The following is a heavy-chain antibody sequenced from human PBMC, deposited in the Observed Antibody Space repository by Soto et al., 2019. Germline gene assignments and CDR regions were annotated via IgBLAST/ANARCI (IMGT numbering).Heavy chain of an antibody. CDR2: IYYSGST. CDR1: GGSISSGGYY. V-gene: IGHV4-31*03. CDR3: ARDSRSVGGSD. J-gene: IGHJ4*02. Sequence: QVQLQESGPGLVKPSQTLSLTCTVSGGSISSGGYYWSWIRQHPGKGLEWIGYIYYSGSTYYNPSLQSRVTLSVDTSKNPFSLKLSSVTAADTAVYYCARDSRSVGGSDWGQGTLVTVSS.